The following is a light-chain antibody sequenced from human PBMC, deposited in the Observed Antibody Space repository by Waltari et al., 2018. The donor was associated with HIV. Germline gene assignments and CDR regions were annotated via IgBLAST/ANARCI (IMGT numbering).Light chain of an antibody. J-gene: IGLJ3*02. Sequence: SYELTQPPSVSVSPGQTASITCSGDKLGDKYACWYQQKPGQSPVLVIYQDSKRPSGLPGRFSGSNSGNTATLTISGTQAMDEADYYCQAWDSSTVWVFGGGTKLTVL. CDR2: QDS. V-gene: IGLV3-1*01. CDR3: QAWDSSTVWV. CDR1: KLGDKY.